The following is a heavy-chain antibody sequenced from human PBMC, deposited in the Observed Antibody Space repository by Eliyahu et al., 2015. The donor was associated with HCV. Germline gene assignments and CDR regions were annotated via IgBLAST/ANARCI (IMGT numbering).Heavy chain of an antibody. V-gene: IGHV1-8*01. J-gene: IGHJ4*02. CDR2: MNPNXGDT. CDR3: ARRGSSVRLRKEGYKIQYYFDY. D-gene: IGHD5-24*01. Sequence: QVQLVQSGAEVKKPGASVKVSCKASEYTFTSYDISWVRQATGQGLEWMGWMNPNXGDTGYAQKFQGXVTMTRDTSISTAYMELSSLRSEDTAVYYCARRGSSVRLRKEGYKIQYYFDYWGQGSLVTVSS. CDR1: EYTFTSYD.